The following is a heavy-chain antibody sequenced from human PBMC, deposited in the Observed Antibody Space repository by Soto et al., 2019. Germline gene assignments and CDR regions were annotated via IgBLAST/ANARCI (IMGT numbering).Heavy chain of an antibody. CDR2: IYYSGSS. D-gene: IGHD3-3*01. CDR3: ARAPRFLEWSYGLDV. Sequence: PSETLSLTCTVSGGSISNGDYYWSWIRQPPGKGLEWIGYIYYSGSSYYNPSLKSRVTISVDTSKNQFSLKLSSVTAADTAVYYCARAPRFLEWSYGLDVWGQGTTVTVSS. CDR1: GGSISNGDYY. V-gene: IGHV4-30-4*01. J-gene: IGHJ6*02.